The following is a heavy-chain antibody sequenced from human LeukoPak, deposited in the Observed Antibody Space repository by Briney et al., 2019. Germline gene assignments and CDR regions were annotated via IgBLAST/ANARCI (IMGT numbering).Heavy chain of an antibody. CDR2: ISYDGSDD. V-gene: IGHV3-30*10. D-gene: IGHD2-2*02. CDR1: GFMFSRYA. J-gene: IGHJ5*02. CDR3: ARGGGYCSSTSCYTSGWFDP. Sequence: GGSLRLSCAASGFMFSRYAMHWVRQAPGKGLEWVAVISYDGSDDYYTDSVNCRFTIPRDNSKNTMYLQINSLRAEDTAVYYCARGGGYCSSTSCYTSGWFDPWGQGTLVTVSS.